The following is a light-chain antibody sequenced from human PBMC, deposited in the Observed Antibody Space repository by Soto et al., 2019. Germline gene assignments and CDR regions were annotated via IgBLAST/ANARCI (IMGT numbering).Light chain of an antibody. CDR3: TSDAGFSLV. Sequence: QSVLTQPPSASGSPGQSVTISCTGTSSDVGGNNYVSWYQHHPGKAPKLMIFEVYKRPSGVPDRFSGSKSANTASLTVSGLQAEDEADYYCTSDAGFSLVFGTGTKVTDL. J-gene: IGLJ1*01. V-gene: IGLV2-8*01. CDR2: EVY. CDR1: SSDVGGNNY.